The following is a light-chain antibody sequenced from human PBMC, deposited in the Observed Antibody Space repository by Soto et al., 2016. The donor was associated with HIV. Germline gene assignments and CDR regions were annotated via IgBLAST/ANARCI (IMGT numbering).Light chain of an antibody. CDR1: QSLLHSNGYNY. Sequence: DIVMTQSPLSLPVTPGEPASISCRSSQSLLHSNGYNYLVWYLQKPGQSPQLLIYLGSSRASGVPDRFSGSGSGTDSTLKISRVEAEDVGVYHCMQALQTPKTFGQGTKVEIK. V-gene: IGKV2-28*01. CDR2: LGS. J-gene: IGKJ1*01. CDR3: MQALQTPKT.